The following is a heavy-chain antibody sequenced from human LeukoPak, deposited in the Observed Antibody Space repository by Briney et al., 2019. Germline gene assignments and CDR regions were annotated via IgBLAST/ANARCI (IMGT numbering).Heavy chain of an antibody. Sequence: GGSLRLSCAASGFTFSSYWMSWVRQAPGKGLEWVANIKQDGSEKYYVDSVKGRFTISRDNAKNSLYLQMNSLRAEDTAVYYCARGVATIIRWYYFDSWGQGTLVTVSS. D-gene: IGHD5-24*01. CDR1: GFTFSSYW. CDR2: IKQDGSEK. V-gene: IGHV3-7*01. J-gene: IGHJ4*02. CDR3: ARGVATIIRWYYFDS.